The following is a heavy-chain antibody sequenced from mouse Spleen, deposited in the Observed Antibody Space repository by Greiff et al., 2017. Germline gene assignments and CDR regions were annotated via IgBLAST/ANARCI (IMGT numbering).Heavy chain of an antibody. J-gene: IGHJ1*01. CDR2: INPSSGYT. CDR3: ARGGYYWYFDV. D-gene: IGHD2-2*01. V-gene: IGHV1S26*01. Sequence: QVQLQQSGAELVKPGASVKVSCKASGYTFTSYTMHWVKQRPGQGLEWIGYINPSSGYTKYNQKFKDKATLTADKSSSTAYMQLSSLTSEDSAVYYCARGGYYWYFDVWGAGTTVTVSS. CDR1: GYTFTSYT.